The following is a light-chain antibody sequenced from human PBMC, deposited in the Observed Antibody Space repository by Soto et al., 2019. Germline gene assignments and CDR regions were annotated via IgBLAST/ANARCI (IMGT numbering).Light chain of an antibody. CDR2: DVS. CDR3: GSYTSSSTSVV. V-gene: IGLV2-14*01. Sequence: QSALTQPASVSGSPGQSITISCTGTSSDVGGYNYVSWYQQHPGKAPKLMIYDVSNRPSGVSNRFSGSKSGNTASLTISGLQAEDEADYYCGSYTSSSTSVVFGTGTKVTVL. CDR1: SSDVGGYNY. J-gene: IGLJ1*01.